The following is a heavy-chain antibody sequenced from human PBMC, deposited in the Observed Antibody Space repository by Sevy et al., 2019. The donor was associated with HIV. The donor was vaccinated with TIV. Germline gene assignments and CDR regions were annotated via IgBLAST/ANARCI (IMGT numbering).Heavy chain of an antibody. Sequence: GESLKISCMGSGYTFITYWIGWVRQMPGKGLEWMGIIWPDDSAARYSPSFQGQVIISADKSINTAYLQWSSLKASDTAIYYCAIYVRGGGFSYAYDIWGQGTMVTVSS. V-gene: IGHV5-51*01. CDR3: AIYVRGGGFSYAYDI. J-gene: IGHJ3*02. D-gene: IGHD2-15*01. CDR1: GYTFITYW. CDR2: IWPDDSAA.